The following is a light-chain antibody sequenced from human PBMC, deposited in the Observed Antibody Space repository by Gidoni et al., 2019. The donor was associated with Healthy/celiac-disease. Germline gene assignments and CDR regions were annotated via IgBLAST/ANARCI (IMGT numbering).Light chain of an antibody. CDR3: QQRSNWLT. CDR1: QSVSIY. CDR2: DAS. Sequence: EVVFPPSPATLSLSPGERATLSCRASQSVSIYLAWYQQEPGQAPRLLNYDASNRATGIPARLRGSGSGTDFTLTISSLEPEEFAVYYCQQRSNWLTFGGGTKVEIK. V-gene: IGKV3-11*01. J-gene: IGKJ4*01.